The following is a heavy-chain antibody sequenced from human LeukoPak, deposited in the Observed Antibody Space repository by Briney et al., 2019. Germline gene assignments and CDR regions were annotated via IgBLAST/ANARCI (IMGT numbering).Heavy chain of an antibody. CDR1: GFTFSSYR. CDR2: ISSSSSYI. J-gene: IGHJ4*02. CDR3: AREYSSS. Sequence: GGSLTPSCAASGFTFSSYRMNWVRQAPGKGLEWVASISSSSSYIYYADSVKGRFTISRDNAKNSLYLQMNSLRAEDTFVCYCAREYSSSWGQGTLVTDSS. D-gene: IGHD6-13*01. V-gene: IGHV3-21*03.